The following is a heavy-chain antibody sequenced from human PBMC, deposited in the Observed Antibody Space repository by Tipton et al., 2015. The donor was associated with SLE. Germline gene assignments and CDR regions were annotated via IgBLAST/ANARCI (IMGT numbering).Heavy chain of an antibody. Sequence: TLSLTCAVYGGSFSGYYWSWIRQPPGKGLEWIGEVNHGGITNYNPSLKSRVTISVDTSRNQFSLKLTSVTAADTAVYYCARSRLKGGFDYWGQGSLVPVSS. D-gene: IGHD1-26*01. V-gene: IGHV4-34*01. CDR2: VNHGGIT. CDR1: GGSFSGYY. CDR3: ARSRLKGGFDY. J-gene: IGHJ4*02.